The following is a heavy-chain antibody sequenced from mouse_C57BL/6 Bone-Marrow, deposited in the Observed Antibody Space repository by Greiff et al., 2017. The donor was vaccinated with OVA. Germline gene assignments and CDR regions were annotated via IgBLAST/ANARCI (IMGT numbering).Heavy chain of an antibody. D-gene: IGHD1-1*01. V-gene: IGHV1-55*01. CDR3: AREGYYGSRDAMDY. CDR2: IYPGSGST. J-gene: IGHJ4*01. CDR1: GYTFTSYW. Sequence: QVHVKQSGAELVKPGASVKMSCKASGYTFTSYWITWVKQRPGQGLEWIGDIYPGSGSTNYNEKFKSKATLTVDTSSSTAYMQLSSLTSEDSAVYYCAREGYYGSRDAMDYWGQGTSVTVSS.